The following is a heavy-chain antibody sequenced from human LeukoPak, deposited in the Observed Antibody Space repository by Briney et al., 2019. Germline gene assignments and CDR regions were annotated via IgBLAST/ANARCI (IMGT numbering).Heavy chain of an antibody. CDR2: INPNSGDT. D-gene: IGHD2-8*01. Sequence: ASVKVSFKASGYTFNVYYMHWVRQAPGQGLEWMGWINPNSGDTKYAQKFQGRVTMTRDTSISTAYMELTRLRSDDTAVYYCARGGLRVMVYRLYYMDVWGKGTTVTVSS. J-gene: IGHJ6*03. CDR3: ARGGLRVMVYRLYYMDV. V-gene: IGHV1-2*02. CDR1: GYTFNVYY.